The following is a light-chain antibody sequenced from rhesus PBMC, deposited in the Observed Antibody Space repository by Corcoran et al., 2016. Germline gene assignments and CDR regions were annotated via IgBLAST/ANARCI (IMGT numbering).Light chain of an antibody. CDR2: KAS. V-gene: IGKV1-74*01. J-gene: IGKJ3*01. Sequence: DIQMTQSPSSLSASVGDRVTITCRTSENVNNYLNWYQQKPGKAPTLLIYKASTLQSGVPSRFSGSGSGTDYTFTIRSLQSEDVATYYCQHNYGTPFTFGPGTKLDIK. CDR3: QHNYGTPFT. CDR1: ENVNNY.